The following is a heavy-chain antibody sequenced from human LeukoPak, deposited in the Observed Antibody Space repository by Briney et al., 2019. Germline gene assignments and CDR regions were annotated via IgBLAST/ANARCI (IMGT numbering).Heavy chain of an antibody. CDR1: GCTFTGYY. V-gene: IGHV1-2*02. Sequence: ASVKVSCKASGCTFTGYYMHWVRQAPGQGLEWMGWINPNSGGTNYAQKFQGRVTMTRDTSISTAYMELSRLRSDDTAVYCCARGRILKRHSAEYFQHWGQGTLVTVSS. D-gene: IGHD1-1*01. J-gene: IGHJ1*01. CDR2: INPNSGGT. CDR3: ARGRILKRHSAEYFQH.